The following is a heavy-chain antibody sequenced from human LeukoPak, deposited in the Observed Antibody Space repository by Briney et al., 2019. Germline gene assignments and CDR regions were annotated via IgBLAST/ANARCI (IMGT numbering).Heavy chain of an antibody. J-gene: IGHJ4*02. V-gene: IGHV4-59*08. CDR2: SYYSGNT. D-gene: IGHD2-21*01. Sequence: PSETLSLTCTDSSGSISNYYWSWIRQPPGKGLEWIGLSYYSGNTHYNTSLTSRVTTPLDTSKDQIALKLSSVTAADTAVYYCARRDGGGWGQGTLVVVTS. CDR1: SGSISNYY. CDR3: ARRDGGG.